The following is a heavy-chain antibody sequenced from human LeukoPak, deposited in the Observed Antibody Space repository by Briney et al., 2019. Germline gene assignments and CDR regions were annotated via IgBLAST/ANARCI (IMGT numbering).Heavy chain of an antibody. Sequence: SETLSLTCTVSGGSISSYFWSWIRQPPGKGLEWIGYIYYSGSTNYNPSLKSRVAISVDTSKKQFSLNLSSVTAEDTAVYYCARGRAAAGSWYFDYWGQGTLVTVSS. CDR1: GGSISSYF. J-gene: IGHJ4*02. V-gene: IGHV4-59*01. CDR3: ARGRAAAGSWYFDY. D-gene: IGHD6-13*01. CDR2: IYYSGST.